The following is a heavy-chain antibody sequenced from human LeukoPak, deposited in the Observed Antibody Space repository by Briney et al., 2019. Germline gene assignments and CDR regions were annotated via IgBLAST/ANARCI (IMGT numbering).Heavy chain of an antibody. CDR2: ISWNSGSI. D-gene: IGHD6-13*01. CDR3: AKDKGSSSWTDWYFDL. V-gene: IGHV3-9*01. J-gene: IGHJ2*01. CDR1: GFTFDDYA. Sequence: PGGSLRLSCAASGFTFDDYAMHWVRQAPGKGLEWVSGISWNSGSIGYADSVKGRFTISRDNAKNSLYLQMNSLRAEDTALYYCAKDKGSSSWTDWYFDLWGRGTLVTVSP.